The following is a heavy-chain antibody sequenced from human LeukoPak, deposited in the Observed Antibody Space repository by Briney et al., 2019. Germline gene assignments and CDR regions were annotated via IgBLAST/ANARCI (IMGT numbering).Heavy chain of an antibody. V-gene: IGHV3-21*01. D-gene: IGHD6-13*01. CDR3: TRGAAAAPCYEY. J-gene: IGHJ4*02. CDR2: ISSTSTYV. CDR1: GFTFSDHY. Sequence: GGSLRLSCAASGFTFSDHYMDWVRQAPGKGLEWVSLISSTSTYVYYADSVKGRFTISRDNANNSLYLQMNSLRVEDTAVYYCTRGAAAAPCYEYWGQGTLVTVSS.